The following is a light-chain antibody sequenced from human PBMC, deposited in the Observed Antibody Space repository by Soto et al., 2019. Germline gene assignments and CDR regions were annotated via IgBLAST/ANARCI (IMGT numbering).Light chain of an antibody. CDR1: QRVSSS. CDR2: GAS. V-gene: IGKV3-15*01. CDR3: QQYNNWHPMA. Sequence: EIVMTQSPATLSVSPGERATLSCRASQRVSSSLAWYQQKPGQAPRLLIYGASTRATGIPARFSGSGSGTEFTLTISSLQSEDFAVYYCQQYNNWHPMAFGQGTKVEI. J-gene: IGKJ1*01.